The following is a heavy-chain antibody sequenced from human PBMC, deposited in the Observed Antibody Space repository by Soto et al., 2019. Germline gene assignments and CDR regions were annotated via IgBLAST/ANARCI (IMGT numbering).Heavy chain of an antibody. V-gene: IGHV3-74*01. J-gene: IGHJ4*02. D-gene: IGHD3-3*01. CDR1: GFTFSSYW. Sequence: GGSLRLSCAASGFTFSSYWMHWVRQAPGKGLVWVSRINSDGSSTSYADSVKGRFTISRDNAKNTLYLQMNSLRAEDTAVYYCARISGSDTSLTYYDFWSGYPHFDYWGQGTLVTVSS. CDR3: ARISGSDTSLTYYDFWSGYPHFDY. CDR2: INSDGSST.